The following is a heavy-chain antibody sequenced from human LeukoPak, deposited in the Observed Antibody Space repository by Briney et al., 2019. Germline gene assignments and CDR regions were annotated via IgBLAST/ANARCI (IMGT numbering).Heavy chain of an antibody. D-gene: IGHD3-16*02. CDR3: AREDPIVY. V-gene: IGHV3-66*02. Sequence: GGSLRLSCAASGFTVSSNHMSWVRQAPGKGLEWVSVIYSGGSAYYADSVKGRFTISRDNSKNTLYLQMSSLRADDTAVYYCAREDPIVYWGQGTLVTVSS. J-gene: IGHJ4*02. CDR1: GFTVSSNH. CDR2: IYSGGSA.